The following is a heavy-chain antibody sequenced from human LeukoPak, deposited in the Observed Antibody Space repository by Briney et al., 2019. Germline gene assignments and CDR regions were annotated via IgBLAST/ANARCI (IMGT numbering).Heavy chain of an antibody. CDR2: IYPRDSDT. CDR1: GYIFTNYW. Sequence: GESLKISCKASGYIFTNYWIGLVRQMPGKGLEWMGIIYPRDSDTRYSPPFQGQVTVSADKSISTAYLQWNTLETSDTAMYYCARRQYSGYDFDFWGQGTLVTVSS. CDR3: ARRQYSGYDFDF. J-gene: IGHJ4*02. V-gene: IGHV5-51*01. D-gene: IGHD5-12*01.